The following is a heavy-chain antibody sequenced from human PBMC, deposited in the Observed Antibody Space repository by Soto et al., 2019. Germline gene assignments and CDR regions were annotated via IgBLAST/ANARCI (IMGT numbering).Heavy chain of an antibody. J-gene: IGHJ4*02. CDR1: GFTFSGYW. CDR2: IKGDGSET. D-gene: IGHD6-19*01. V-gene: IGHV3-7*01. Sequence: EVQLVESGGGLVQPGGSLRLSCVASGFTFSGYWMNWVRQAPGKGLEWVANIKGDGSETYYVDSVKGRFTISRDNARNSLSLQMNGLRAEDTALYYCTRGGNTRGWYEEFWGQGTLVTVSS. CDR3: TRGGNTRGWYEEF.